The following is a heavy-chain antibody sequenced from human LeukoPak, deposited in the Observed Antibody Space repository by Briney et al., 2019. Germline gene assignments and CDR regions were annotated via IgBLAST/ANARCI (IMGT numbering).Heavy chain of an antibody. D-gene: IGHD3-16*01. CDR3: ARHPWGIKVADY. CDR2: IYFGDSDT. CDR1: GNNYW. J-gene: IGHJ4*02. V-gene: IGHV5-51*01. Sequence: GESVKISCKASGNNYWIAWVRQMPGKGLEWLGIIYFGDSDTRYSPSVQGRLTISVDKSISTAYLQWDSLKASDTAMYYCARHPWGIKVADYWGQGTLVTVSS.